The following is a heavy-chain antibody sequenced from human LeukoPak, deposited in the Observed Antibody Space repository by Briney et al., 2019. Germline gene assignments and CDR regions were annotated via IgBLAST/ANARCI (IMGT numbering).Heavy chain of an antibody. V-gene: IGHV3-23*01. CDR2: IVSSGGNT. Sequence: GGSLRLSCAGSGFTFSNYAMSWVRQAPGKGLEWVSSIVSSGGNTFYADSVKGRFTISRDNAKDSLYLQMNSLRAEDTAVYYCARVGTMGWDWGQGTLVTVSS. CDR3: ARVGTMGWD. D-gene: IGHD3-10*01. J-gene: IGHJ4*02. CDR1: GFTFSNYA.